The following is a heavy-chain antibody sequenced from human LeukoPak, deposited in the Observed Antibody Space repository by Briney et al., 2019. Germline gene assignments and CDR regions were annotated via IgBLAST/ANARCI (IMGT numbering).Heavy chain of an antibody. J-gene: IGHJ4*02. Sequence: GASVKVSCKASGYTFTDYYMHWVRQAPGQGLDWVGWINPTSGVTNYAQKFQGRVTMTRDTSNNTSYMELSRLRSDDTAVYYCARDADGSGTMLDFWGQGTQVTVSS. CDR3: ARDADGSGTMLDF. D-gene: IGHD3-10*01. CDR2: INPTSGVT. V-gene: IGHV1-2*02. CDR1: GYTFTDYY.